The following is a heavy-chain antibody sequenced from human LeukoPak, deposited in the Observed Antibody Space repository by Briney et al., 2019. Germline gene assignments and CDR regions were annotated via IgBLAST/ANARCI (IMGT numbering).Heavy chain of an antibody. CDR1: GYSFTSYW. CDR2: IYPGDSDT. Sequence: GESLKISCKGSGYSFTSYWIGWVRQMPGKGLEWMGIIYPGDSDTRYSPSFQGQVTISADKSISTAYLQWSSLKASDTAMYYCARLGRVDTAMVTEMAGFDPWGQGTLVTVSS. CDR3: ARLGRVDTAMVTEMAGFDP. J-gene: IGHJ5*02. D-gene: IGHD5-18*01. V-gene: IGHV5-51*01.